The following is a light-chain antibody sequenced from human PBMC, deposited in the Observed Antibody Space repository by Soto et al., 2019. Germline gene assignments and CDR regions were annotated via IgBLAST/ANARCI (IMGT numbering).Light chain of an antibody. V-gene: IGLV1-47*01. CDR2: RNS. CDR3: AAWDDNLSGFYV. J-gene: IGLJ1*01. Sequence: QPVLTQSPSASGTPGQRVTISCSGSASTIGRNYVYWYQQLPGTAPKLLIYRNSQRPSGVPDRFSGSKSGTSASLAISGLRSEDEADYYCAAWDDNLSGFYVFGDGTKLTDL. CDR1: ASTIGRNY.